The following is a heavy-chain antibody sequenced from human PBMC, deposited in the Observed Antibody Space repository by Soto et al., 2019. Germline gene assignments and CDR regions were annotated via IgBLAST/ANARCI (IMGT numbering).Heavy chain of an antibody. CDR2: IIPSFGTA. V-gene: IGHV1-69*01. CDR3: ARDLNTYYYDSSCYYGY. CDR1: GGTFSSYA. D-gene: IGHD3-22*01. J-gene: IGHJ4*02. Sequence: QVQLVQSGAEVKKPGSSVKVSCKASGGTFSSYAISWVRQAPGQGLEWMGGIIPSFGTANYAQKFQGRVTITADESTSTAYMELSSLRSEDTAVYYCARDLNTYYYDSSCYYGYWGQGTLVTGYS.